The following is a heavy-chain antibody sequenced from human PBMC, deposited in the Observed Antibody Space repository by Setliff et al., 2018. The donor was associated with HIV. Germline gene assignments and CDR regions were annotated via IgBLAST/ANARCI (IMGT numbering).Heavy chain of an antibody. J-gene: IGHJ1*01. Sequence: SETLSLTCAVYGGSFSNYYWSWIRQPPGKGLEWIGSIYHSGSTYYNPSLKSRVTISVDTSKNQFSLKLSSVTAADTAVYYCARAGYYGSTSYWEYFQHWGQGTLVTVSS. D-gene: IGHD3-22*01. CDR2: IYHSGST. V-gene: IGHV4-34*01. CDR1: GGSFSNYY. CDR3: ARAGYYGSTSYWEYFQH.